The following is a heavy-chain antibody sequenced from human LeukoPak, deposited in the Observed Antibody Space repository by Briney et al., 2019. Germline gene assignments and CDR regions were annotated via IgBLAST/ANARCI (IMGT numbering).Heavy chain of an antibody. J-gene: IGHJ4*02. CDR1: GFTFSSYW. V-gene: IGHV3-30*02. Sequence: GGSLRLSCAASGFTFSSYWMHWVRQAPGKGLEWVAFIRYDGSNKYYADSVKGRFTISRDNSKNTLYLQMNSLRAEDTAVYYCAKDYGGSYYGYFDYWGQGTLVTVSS. D-gene: IGHD1-26*01. CDR3: AKDYGGSYYGYFDY. CDR2: IRYDGSNK.